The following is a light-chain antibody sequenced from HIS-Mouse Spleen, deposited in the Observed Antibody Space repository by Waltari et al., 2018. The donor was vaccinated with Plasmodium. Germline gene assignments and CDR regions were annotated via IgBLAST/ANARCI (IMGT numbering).Light chain of an antibody. CDR2: KAS. Sequence: DIQMPQSPSTLSASVGARATITCRASQSLSSSLAWYQQKPGKAPKLLIYKASSSESGVPSSFSGSGSGTEFTLTISSLQPDDFATYYCQQYNSYSFGPGTKVDIK. CDR3: QQYNSYS. V-gene: IGKV1-5*03. J-gene: IGKJ3*01. CDR1: QSLSSS.